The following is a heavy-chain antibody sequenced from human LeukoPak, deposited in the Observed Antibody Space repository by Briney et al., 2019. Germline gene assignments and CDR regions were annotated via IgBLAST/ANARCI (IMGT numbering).Heavy chain of an antibody. V-gene: IGHV3-9*01. CDR1: GLTFHHYA. Sequence: GGSLRLSCEASGLTFHHYAMHWVRLPPGKGLEWVSGLTWNSNIIGYADSVKGRFTISRDNAKNSLYLHMTSLRLEDTALYYCAKGYGDSSRSHYDFWGRGTLVSVSS. J-gene: IGHJ4*02. CDR2: LTWNSNII. D-gene: IGHD3-22*01. CDR3: AKGYGDSSRSHYDF.